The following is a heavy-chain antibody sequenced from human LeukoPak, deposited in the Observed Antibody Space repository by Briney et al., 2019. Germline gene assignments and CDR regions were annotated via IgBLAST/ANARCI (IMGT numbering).Heavy chain of an antibody. J-gene: IGHJ4*02. CDR1: GYTFTGYY. D-gene: IGHD3-22*01. Sequence: RASVKVSCKASGYTFTGYYMHWVRQAPGQRLEWMGWINPNSGGTNYAQKFQGRVTLTRDTSISTAYMELSRLRSDDTAVYYCARGRRYYDSSGYYLVYWGQGTLVTVSS. V-gene: IGHV1-2*02. CDR2: INPNSGGT. CDR3: ARGRRYYDSSGYYLVY.